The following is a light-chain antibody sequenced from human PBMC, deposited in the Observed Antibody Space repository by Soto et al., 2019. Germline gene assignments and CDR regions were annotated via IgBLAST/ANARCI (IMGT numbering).Light chain of an antibody. CDR1: SGNSSYA. V-gene: IGLV4-69*01. Sequence: QPVLTQSPSASASLGASVKLTCIRSSGNSSYAIAWHQQQPEKGPRYLMKLNSDGSHSKGDGIPDRFSGSSSGAERYLTISSLQSEDEADYYCQTWGTGPFVFGTGTKVTVL. CDR2: LNSDGSH. CDR3: QTWGTGPFV. J-gene: IGLJ1*01.